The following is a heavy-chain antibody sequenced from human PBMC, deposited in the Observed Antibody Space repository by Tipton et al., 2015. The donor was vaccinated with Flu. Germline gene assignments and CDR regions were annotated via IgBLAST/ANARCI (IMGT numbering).Heavy chain of an antibody. CDR3: VKAKNYDIAAAYYGMDV. CDR2: LSGSGSSI. Sequence: GSLRLSCAASGLTFSNYAMSWVRQAPGKGLEWVAGLSGSGSSIYYADSVKGRFTISRDNSKNMLYVQMNSLRAEDTAVYYCVKAKNYDIAAAYYGMDVWGQGTTVTVSS. V-gene: IGHV3-23*01. CDR1: GLTFSNYA. D-gene: IGHD3-9*01. J-gene: IGHJ6*02.